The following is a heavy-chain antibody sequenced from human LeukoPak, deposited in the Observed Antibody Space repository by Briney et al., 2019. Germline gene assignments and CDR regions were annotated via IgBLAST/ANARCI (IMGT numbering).Heavy chain of an antibody. D-gene: IGHD5-18*01. V-gene: IGHV1-69*05. CDR1: GGTFSNYA. CDR3: ARDRIQLWLRGDAFDI. CDR2: IIPIFGTP. Sequence: SVKVSCKASGGTFSNYAVTWVRQAPGQGLEWMGRIIPIFGTPNYAQKFQGRVTITTDESTSTAYMELSSLRSEDTAVYYCARDRIQLWLRGDAFDIWGQGTMVTVSS. J-gene: IGHJ3*02.